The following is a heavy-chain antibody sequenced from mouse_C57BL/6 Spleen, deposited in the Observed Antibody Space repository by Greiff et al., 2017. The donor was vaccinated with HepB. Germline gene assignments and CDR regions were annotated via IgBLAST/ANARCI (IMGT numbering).Heavy chain of an antibody. CDR2: ISSGGSYT. D-gene: IGHD2-4*01. CDR3: ARPYYYDYDGSYFDY. J-gene: IGHJ2*01. V-gene: IGHV5-6*01. CDR1: GFTFSSYG. Sequence: DVQLVESGGDLVKPGGSLKLSCAASGFTFSSYGMSWVRQTPDKRLEWVATISSGGSYTYYPDSVKGRFTISRDNAKNTLYLQMSSLKSEDTAMYYCARPYYYDYDGSYFDYWGQGTTLTVSS.